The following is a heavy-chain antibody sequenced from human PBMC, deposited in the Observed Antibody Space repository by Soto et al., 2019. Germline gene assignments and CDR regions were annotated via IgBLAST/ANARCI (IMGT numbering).Heavy chain of an antibody. CDR3: ARHSEGGSYIGYFQY. J-gene: IGHJ1*01. V-gene: IGHV4-39*01. Sequence: QLQLQESGPGLVKPSETLSLTCTDSGGSISSGSYFWGWIRQPPAKGLEWIGSIYHSGSSYSNPSLRSRLTMSVDTSKNRVSLRLSSVTAADTAVYYCARHSEGGSYIGYFQYWGQGTLVSVSS. CDR2: IYHSGSS. D-gene: IGHD1-26*01. CDR1: GGSISSGSYF.